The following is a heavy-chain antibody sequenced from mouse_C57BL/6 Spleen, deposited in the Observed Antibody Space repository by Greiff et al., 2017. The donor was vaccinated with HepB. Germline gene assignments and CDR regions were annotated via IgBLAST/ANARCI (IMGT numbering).Heavy chain of an antibody. Sequence: EVKVVESGGGLVKPGGSLKLSCAASGFTFSDYGMHWVRQAPEKGLEWVAYISSGSSTIYYADTVKGRFTISRDNAKNTLFLQMTSLRSEDTAMYYCARSRRYFDVWGTGTTVTVSS. CDR3: ARSRRYFDV. CDR1: GFTFSDYG. V-gene: IGHV5-17*01. CDR2: ISSGSSTI. J-gene: IGHJ1*03.